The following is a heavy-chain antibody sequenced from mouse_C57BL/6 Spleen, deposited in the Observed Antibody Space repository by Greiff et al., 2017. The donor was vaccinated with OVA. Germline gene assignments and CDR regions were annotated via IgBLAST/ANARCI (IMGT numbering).Heavy chain of an antibody. D-gene: IGHD1-1*01. CDR2: ISDGGSYT. CDR1: GFTFSSYA. Sequence: EVMLVESGGGLVKPGGSLKLSCAASGFTFSSYAMSWVRQTPEKRLEWVATISDGGSYTYYPDNVKGRFTISRDNAKNNLYLQMSHLKSEDTAMYYCARDDGSFDYWGQGTTLTVAS. J-gene: IGHJ2*01. CDR3: ARDDGSFDY. V-gene: IGHV5-4*01.